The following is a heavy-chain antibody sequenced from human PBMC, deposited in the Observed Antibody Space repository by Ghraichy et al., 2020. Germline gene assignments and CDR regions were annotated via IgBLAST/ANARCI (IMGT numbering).Heavy chain of an antibody. Sequence: ASVKVSCKASGYNFDGYDINWVRQATGQGLEWMGWMNPISGNTGYAQNFQGRVTMTRDTSIRTAFMELGSLRSEDTAGSYCARVRRFRDECAALPIAPLEVYYHYMDFWGIWTTVTVSS. CDR1: GYNFDGYD. V-gene: IGHV1-8*01. D-gene: IGHD3-3*01. CDR3: ARVRRFRDECAALPIAPLEVYYHYMDF. J-gene: IGHJ6*03. CDR2: MNPISGNT.